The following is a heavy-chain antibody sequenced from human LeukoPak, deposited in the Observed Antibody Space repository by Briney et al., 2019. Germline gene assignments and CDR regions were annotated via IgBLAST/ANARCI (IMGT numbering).Heavy chain of an antibody. D-gene: IGHD6-19*01. Sequence: ASVKVSCKASGYTFTGYYMHWVRQAPGQGVEWMGWINPNSGGTNYAQKFQGRVTMTRDTSISTAYMELSRLRSDDTAVYYCARAGFLAVAGTNYFDYWGQGTLVTVSS. CDR2: INPNSGGT. J-gene: IGHJ4*02. V-gene: IGHV1-2*02. CDR3: ARAGFLAVAGTNYFDY. CDR1: GYTFTGYY.